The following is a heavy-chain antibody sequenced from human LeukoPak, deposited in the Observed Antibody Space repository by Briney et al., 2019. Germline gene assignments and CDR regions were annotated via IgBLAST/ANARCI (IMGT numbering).Heavy chain of an antibody. Sequence: GASVKVSCKASGYTFTGYYMHWVRQAPGQGLEWMGWINPNSGGTNYAQKFQGRVTMTRDTSISTAYMELSSLRSEDTAVYYCARAHLPRDYYYYMDVWGKGTTVTVSS. J-gene: IGHJ6*03. V-gene: IGHV1-2*02. CDR3: ARAHLPRDYYYYMDV. CDR1: GYTFTGYY. CDR2: INPNSGGT.